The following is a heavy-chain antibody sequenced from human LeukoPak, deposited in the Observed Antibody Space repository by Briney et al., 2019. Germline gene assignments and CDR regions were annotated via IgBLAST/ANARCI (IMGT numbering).Heavy chain of an antibody. J-gene: IGHJ3*02. Sequence: ASVKVSCKVSGYTLTELSMHWVRQAPGKGLEWMGGFDHEDGETIYAQKFQGRVTMTEDTSSDTAYMELSSLRSEDTAVYYCATDIVVVVAAYTTTFDIWGQGTLVTVSS. CDR3: ATDIVVVVAAYTTTFDI. CDR2: FDHEDGET. V-gene: IGHV1-24*01. CDR1: GYTLTELS. D-gene: IGHD2-15*01.